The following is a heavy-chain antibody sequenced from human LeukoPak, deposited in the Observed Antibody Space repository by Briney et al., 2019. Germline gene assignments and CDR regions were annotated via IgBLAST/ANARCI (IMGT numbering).Heavy chain of an antibody. CDR3: ARDGYVDAFDI. J-gene: IGHJ3*02. Sequence: PGGSLRLSCAASGFTVSSNYVSWVRQAPGKGLEWVSVIYSGGSTYYADSVKGRFTISRDNSKNTLYLQMNSLRAEDTAVYYCARDGYVDAFDIWGQGTMVTVSS. CDR2: IYSGGST. D-gene: IGHD5-12*01. V-gene: IGHV3-66*01. CDR1: GFTVSSNY.